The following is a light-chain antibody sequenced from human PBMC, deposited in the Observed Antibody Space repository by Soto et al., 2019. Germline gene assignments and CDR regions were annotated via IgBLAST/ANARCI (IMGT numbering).Light chain of an antibody. Sequence: EIVVTQSPATLSVSPGERATLSCRTSQSVSSHLAWYQQKPGQAPRLLIHGASTRATGIPARFSGSGSGTEFTLTISSLKSEDFAVYHCQQYNNWPGWTFGQGTKVDIK. J-gene: IGKJ1*01. CDR3: QQYNNWPGWT. CDR1: QSVSSH. V-gene: IGKV3-15*01. CDR2: GAS.